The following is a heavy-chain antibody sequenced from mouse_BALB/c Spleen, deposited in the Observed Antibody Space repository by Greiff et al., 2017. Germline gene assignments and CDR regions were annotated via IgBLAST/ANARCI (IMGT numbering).Heavy chain of an antibody. D-gene: IGHD4-1*01. J-gene: IGHJ1*01. V-gene: IGHV5-17*02. Sequence: EVKVVESGGGLVQPGGSRKLSCAASGFTFSSFGMHWVRQAPEKGLEWVAYISSGSSTIYYADTVKGRFTISRDNPKNTLFLQMTSLRSEDTAMYYCARLGRGDWYFDVWGAGTTVTVSS. CDR1: GFTFSSFG. CDR3: ARLGRGDWYFDV. CDR2: ISSGSSTI.